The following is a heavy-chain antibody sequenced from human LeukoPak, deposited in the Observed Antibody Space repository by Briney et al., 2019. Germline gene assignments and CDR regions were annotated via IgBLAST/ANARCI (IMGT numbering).Heavy chain of an antibody. J-gene: IGHJ4*02. Sequence: GGSLRLSCAASGFTFSSHAMSWVRQAPGKGLEWVSAIASGSGSNVYYTDSLKGRFTISRDNSKNTLYLQMNSLRAEDTAVYYCARHGSWSFDYWGQGTLVTVSA. D-gene: IGHD6-13*01. V-gene: IGHV3-23*01. CDR2: IASGSGSNV. CDR1: GFTFSSHA. CDR3: ARHGSWSFDY.